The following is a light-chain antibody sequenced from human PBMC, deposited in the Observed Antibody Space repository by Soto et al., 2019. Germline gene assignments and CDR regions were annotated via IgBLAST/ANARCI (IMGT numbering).Light chain of an antibody. Sequence: QSVLTQSSSASASLGSSVRLTCTLSSGHSSYIIAWHQQQPGKAPRFLMKVEGSGSYDKGSGVPDRFSGSSSGADRYLTISNLQFEDEADYFCETWDNNTWVFGGGTKFTV. CDR1: SGHSSYI. CDR2: VEGSGSY. J-gene: IGLJ3*02. V-gene: IGLV4-60*02. CDR3: ETWDNNTWV.